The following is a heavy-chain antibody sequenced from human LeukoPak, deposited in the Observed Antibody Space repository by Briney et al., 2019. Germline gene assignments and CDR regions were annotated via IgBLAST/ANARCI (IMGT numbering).Heavy chain of an antibody. D-gene: IGHD6-19*01. CDR2: INPSGGST. CDR3: ARDEPYSSGWYGAGGY. CDR1: GYTFTSYY. J-gene: IGHJ4*02. V-gene: IGHV1-46*01. Sequence: ASVKVSCKASGYTFTSYYMHWVRQAPGQGLEWMGIINPSGGSTSYAQKFQGRVTMTRDMSTSTVYMELRSLRSDDTAVYYCARDEPYSSGWYGAGGYWGQGTLVTVSS.